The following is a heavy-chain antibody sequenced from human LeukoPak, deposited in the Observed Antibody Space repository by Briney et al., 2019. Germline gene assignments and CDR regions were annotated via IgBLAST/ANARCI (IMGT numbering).Heavy chain of an antibody. V-gene: IGHV3-23*01. Sequence: GGSLRLSCAASRFTFSSYGMHWVRQAPGKGLEWVSAISGSGGSTYYADSVKGRFTISRDKSKNTLYLQMNSLRAEDTAVYYCAKEEWGFGEFPLFMDVWGKGTTVTISS. CDR1: RFTFSSYG. D-gene: IGHD3-10*01. CDR3: AKEEWGFGEFPLFMDV. J-gene: IGHJ6*03. CDR2: ISGSGGST.